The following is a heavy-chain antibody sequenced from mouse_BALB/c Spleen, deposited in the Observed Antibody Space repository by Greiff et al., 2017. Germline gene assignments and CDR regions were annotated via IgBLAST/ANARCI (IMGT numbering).Heavy chain of an antibody. CDR3: ARISPYGNYDAMDY. J-gene: IGHJ4*01. CDR2: IWWNDNK. V-gene: IGHV8-11*01. CDR1: GFSLSTYGIG. D-gene: IGHD2-10*02. Sequence: QVTLKVSGPGILQPSQTLSLTCSFSGFSLSTYGIGVGWIRQPSGKGLEWLAHIWWNDNKYYNTALKSRLTISKDTSNNQVFLKIASVDTADTATYYCARISPYGNYDAMDYWGQGTSVTVSS.